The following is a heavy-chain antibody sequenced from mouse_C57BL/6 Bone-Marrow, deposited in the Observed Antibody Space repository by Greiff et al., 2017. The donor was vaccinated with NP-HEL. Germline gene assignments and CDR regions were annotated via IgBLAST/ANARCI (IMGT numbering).Heavy chain of an antibody. V-gene: IGHV5-4*03. CDR1: GFTFSSYA. CDR3: ARGYGYDGFAY. J-gene: IGHJ3*01. CDR2: ISDGGSYT. Sequence: EVKVEESGGGLVKPGGSLKLSCAASGFTFSSYAMSWVRQTPEKRLEWVATISDGGSYTYYPDNVKGRFTISRDNAKNNLYLQMSHLKSEDTAMYYCARGYGYDGFAYWGQGTLVTVSA. D-gene: IGHD2-2*01.